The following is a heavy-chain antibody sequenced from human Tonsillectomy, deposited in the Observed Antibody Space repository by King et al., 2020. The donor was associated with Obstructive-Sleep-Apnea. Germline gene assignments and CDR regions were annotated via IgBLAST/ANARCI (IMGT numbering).Heavy chain of an antibody. CDR3: ARAAVTASTDY. CDR1: GYSLSRGYY. Sequence: QLQESGPGLVKPSETLSLTCSVSGYSLSRGYYWGWVRQPPGQGLEWNGSMYHSGSTYYNPSLKSRVSISVDTPKNQFSLKLSVGTAADTAVYYCARAAVTASTDYWGQGTLVTVSS. J-gene: IGHJ4*02. D-gene: IGHD2-2*01. CDR2: MYHSGST. V-gene: IGHV4-38-2*02.